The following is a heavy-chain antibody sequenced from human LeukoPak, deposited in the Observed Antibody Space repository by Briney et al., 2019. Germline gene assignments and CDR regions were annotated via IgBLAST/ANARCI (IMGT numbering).Heavy chain of an antibody. J-gene: IGHJ4*02. CDR3: PTSQGGDVWLRGFFDC. V-gene: IGHV3-30-3*01. D-gene: IGHD5-18*01. Sequence: PGGSVRLSCAASGFTFSSYAMHWVRQAPGKGLEWVAVISYEGSNKYYADSVKGRFTISRDNSKNTLYPQMNSRRADDTAVFYCPTSQGGDVWLRGFFDCCGQGTLVTVSS. CDR2: ISYEGSNK. CDR1: GFTFSSYA.